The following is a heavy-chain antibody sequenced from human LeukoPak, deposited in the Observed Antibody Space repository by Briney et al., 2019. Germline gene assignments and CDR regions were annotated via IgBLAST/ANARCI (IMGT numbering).Heavy chain of an antibody. CDR1: GGSISSSNW. CDR2: INYSGST. CDR3: ARGRYSGRYPPGY. J-gene: IGHJ4*02. D-gene: IGHD1-26*01. Sequence: PSETLSLTCAVSGGSISSSNWWSWVRQPPGKGLEWIGEINYSGSTNYNPSLKSRVTLSVDTSNNQFSLKLSSVTAADTAVYYCARGRYSGRYPPGYWGQGTLVTVSS. V-gene: IGHV4-4*02.